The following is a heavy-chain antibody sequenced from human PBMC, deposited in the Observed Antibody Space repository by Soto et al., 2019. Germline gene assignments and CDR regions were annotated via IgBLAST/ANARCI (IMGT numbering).Heavy chain of an antibody. CDR1: GFTFSDYW. D-gene: IGHD3-10*01. V-gene: IGHV3-74*01. CDR2: IKYDGSTT. CDR3: ARGIRGHYGKDV. J-gene: IGHJ6*02. Sequence: EVQLVESGGGLVQPGGSLRLSCAGSGFTFSDYWIHWVRQAPGKGLMWVSRIKYDGSTTNYADSVQGRFTVSRDNAKNTLYIQMTSLRAEDTALYYCARGIRGHYGKDVWGQGTTVSVSS.